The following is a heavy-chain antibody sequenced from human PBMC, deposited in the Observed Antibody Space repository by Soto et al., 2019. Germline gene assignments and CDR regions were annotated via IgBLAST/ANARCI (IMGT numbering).Heavy chain of an antibody. V-gene: IGHV1-2*04. CDR1: GYTFTGYY. Sequence: ASVKVSCKASGYTFTGYYMHWVRQAPGQGLEWMGWINPNSGGTNYAQKFQGWVTMTRDTSISTAYMELSRLRSDDTAVYYCARGSGFWSGYNYHKEAHGMDVWGQGTTVTVSS. CDR2: INPNSGGT. CDR3: ARGSGFWSGYNYHKEAHGMDV. D-gene: IGHD3-3*01. J-gene: IGHJ6*02.